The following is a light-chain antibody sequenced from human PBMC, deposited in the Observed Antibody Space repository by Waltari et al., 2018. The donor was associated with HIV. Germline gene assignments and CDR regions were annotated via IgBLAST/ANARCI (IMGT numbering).Light chain of an antibody. Sequence: QSVLTQPPSVSGAPGQRVTISCTGSSSNLGAGYDIPWYQQLPGTAPKLLIYGSGNRPSGVPDRFSGSKSGTSASLAITGLQAEDEADYYCQSYDSSLTGSVFGGGTKLTVL. V-gene: IGLV1-40*01. CDR1: SSNLGAGYD. CDR2: GSG. CDR3: QSYDSSLTGSV. J-gene: IGLJ2*01.